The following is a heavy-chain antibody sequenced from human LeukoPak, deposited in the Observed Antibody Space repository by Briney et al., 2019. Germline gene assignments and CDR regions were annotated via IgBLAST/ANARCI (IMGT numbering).Heavy chain of an antibody. Sequence: TPGGSLRLSCAGSGFTFSSYSMNWVRQAPGKGLEWVSSISNTGTYIYYGDEVKGRFTISRDNAKNSLYLQMNSLRAEDTAVYYCARGNGLDEVVDYYAMDVRGQGTTVTVSS. J-gene: IGHJ6*02. D-gene: IGHD5-12*01. V-gene: IGHV3-21*01. CDR1: GFTFSSYS. CDR3: ARGNGLDEVVDYYAMDV. CDR2: ISNTGTYI.